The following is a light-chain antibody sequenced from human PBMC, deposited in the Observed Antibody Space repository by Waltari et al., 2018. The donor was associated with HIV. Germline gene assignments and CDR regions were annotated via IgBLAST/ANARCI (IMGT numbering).Light chain of an antibody. J-gene: IGLJ2*01. CDR1: STDVGGFNY. V-gene: IGLV2-14*03. Sequence: HSVLTQPASMSGSLGQSITISCLGSSTDVGGFNYVSWYQQSPDKAPRPVIYDVSNRPSGVSGRFSGSKSGSAASLTISGLQPEDEADYYCCSYSSSGTVLFGGGTRLTVL. CDR3: CSYSSSGTVL. CDR2: DVS.